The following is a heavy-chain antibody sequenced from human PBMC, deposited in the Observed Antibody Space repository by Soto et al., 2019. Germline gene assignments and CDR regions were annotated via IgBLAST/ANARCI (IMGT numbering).Heavy chain of an antibody. Sequence: VGSLSLSCAASGFTFSSYSMNWVRQAPGKGLEWVSSISSSSSYIYYADSVKGRFTISRDNAKNSLYLQMNSLRAEDTAVYYCARDPMVGGVAVNRWLVTWCQGALVTV. D-gene: IGHD2-15*01. CDR3: ARDPMVGGVAVNRWLVT. V-gene: IGHV3-21*01. CDR1: GFTFSSYS. CDR2: ISSSSSYI. J-gene: IGHJ5*02.